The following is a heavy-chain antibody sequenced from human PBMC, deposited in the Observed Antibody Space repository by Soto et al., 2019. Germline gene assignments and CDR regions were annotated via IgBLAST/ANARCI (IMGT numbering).Heavy chain of an antibody. V-gene: IGHV3-23*01. CDR2: ITGSGTGT. CDR1: GFTFSTCV. CDR3: AKGLINGRWYAED. D-gene: IGHD6-13*01. Sequence: EVHLLESGGGLVHPGESLRLSCGASGFTFSTCVMTWVRQAPGKGLEWGSCITGSGTGTHYADSVKGRFTSSRDKSKNTMYLQMNNLRVEDTGVYYCAKGLINGRWYAEDWGQGTLVTVSS. J-gene: IGHJ4*02.